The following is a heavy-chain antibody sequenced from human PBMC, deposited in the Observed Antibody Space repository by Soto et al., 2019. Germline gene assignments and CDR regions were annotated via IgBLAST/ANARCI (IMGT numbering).Heavy chain of an antibody. J-gene: IGHJ6*02. CDR3: AREGETGRYDFWSGYRNQMIYGMDV. V-gene: IGHV3-21*01. D-gene: IGHD3-3*01. CDR1: GFTFSSYS. CDR2: ISSSSSYI. Sequence: PGGSLRLSCAASGFTFSSYSMNWVRQAPGKGLEWVSSISSSSSYIYYADSVKGRFTISRDNAKNSLYLQMNSLRAEDTAVYYCAREGETGRYDFWSGYRNQMIYGMDVWGQGTTVTVFS.